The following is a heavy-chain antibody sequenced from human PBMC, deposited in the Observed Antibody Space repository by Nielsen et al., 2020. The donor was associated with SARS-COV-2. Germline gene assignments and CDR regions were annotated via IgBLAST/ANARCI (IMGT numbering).Heavy chain of an antibody. J-gene: IGHJ1*01. Sequence: ASVKVSCKASGGTFSSYAISWVRQAPGQGLEWMGGIIPIFGTANYAQKFQGRVTITRDTSASTAYMELSSLRSEDTAVYYCARGIAVAGRWESLHWGQGTLVTVSS. D-gene: IGHD6-19*01. CDR1: GGTFSSYA. CDR3: ARGIAVAGRWESLH. V-gene: IGHV1-69*05. CDR2: IIPIFGTA.